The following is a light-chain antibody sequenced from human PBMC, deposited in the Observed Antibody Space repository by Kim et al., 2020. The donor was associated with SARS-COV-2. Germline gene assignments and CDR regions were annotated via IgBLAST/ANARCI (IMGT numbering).Light chain of an antibody. CDR1: QSIGTN. CDR2: GAS. V-gene: IGKV3-15*01. Sequence: VMTQSPATLSLSPGERAILSCRASQSIGTNLAWYHQKPGQAPRLLIYGASTRATGVPARISGSASGSDFTLTISTLQSGDFGIYYCQQYNNWFTYTFGQGTKLEIK. J-gene: IGKJ2*01. CDR3: QQYNNWFTYT.